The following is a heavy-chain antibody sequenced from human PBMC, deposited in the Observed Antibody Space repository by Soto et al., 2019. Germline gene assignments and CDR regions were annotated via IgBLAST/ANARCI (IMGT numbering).Heavy chain of an antibody. J-gene: IGHJ6*02. CDR3: ARDLDPAYYYYYGMDV. Sequence: EVQLVESGGGLVQPGGSLRLSCAASGFTFSSYSMNWVRQAPGKGLEWVSYISSSSSTIYYADSVKGRFTISRDNAKNSLYLQMNSLRDEDTAVYYCARDLDPAYYYYYGMDVWGQGTTVTVSS. CDR1: GFTFSSYS. CDR2: ISSSSSTI. V-gene: IGHV3-48*02.